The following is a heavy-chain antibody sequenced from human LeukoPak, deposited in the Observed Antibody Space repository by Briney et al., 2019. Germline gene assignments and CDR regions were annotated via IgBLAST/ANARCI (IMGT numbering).Heavy chain of an antibody. V-gene: IGHV1-2*02. J-gene: IGHJ4*02. CDR2: INPNSGGT. Sequence: ASVKVSCKASGYTFTGYYMHRVRQAPGQGLEWMGWINPNSGGTNYAQKLQGRVTMTTDTSTSTAYMELRSLRSDDTAVYYCARDGDDCGGDFLGYWGQGTLVTVSS. D-gene: IGHD2-21*01. CDR1: GYTFTGYY. CDR3: ARDGDDCGGDFLGY.